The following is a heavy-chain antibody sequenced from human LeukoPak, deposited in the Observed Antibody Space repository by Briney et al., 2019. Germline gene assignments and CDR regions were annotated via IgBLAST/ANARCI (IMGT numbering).Heavy chain of an antibody. CDR1: GYTFTGYY. V-gene: IGHV1-8*02. CDR3: ARGAVDYDFWSGYYQRVNWFDP. D-gene: IGHD3-3*01. Sequence: ASVKVSCKASGYTFTGYYMHWVRQAPGQGLEWMGWMNPNSGNTGYAQKFQGRVTMTRNTSISTAYMELSSLRSEDTAVYYCARGAVDYDFWSGYYQRVNWFDPWGQGTLVTVSS. J-gene: IGHJ5*02. CDR2: MNPNSGNT.